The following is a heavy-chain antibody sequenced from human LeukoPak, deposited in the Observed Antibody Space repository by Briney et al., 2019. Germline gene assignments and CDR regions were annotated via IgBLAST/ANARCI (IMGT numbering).Heavy chain of an antibody. V-gene: IGHV4-39*01. CDR1: GGSISSSSYY. Sequence: SETLSLTCTVSGGSISSSSYYWGWIRQPPGKGLEWIGSIYYSGSTYYNPSLKSRVTISVDTSKNQFSLKLSSVTAADTAVYYCASITMDWFDPWGQGTLVTVSS. CDR3: ASITMDWFDP. D-gene: IGHD3-10*01. J-gene: IGHJ5*02. CDR2: IYYSGST.